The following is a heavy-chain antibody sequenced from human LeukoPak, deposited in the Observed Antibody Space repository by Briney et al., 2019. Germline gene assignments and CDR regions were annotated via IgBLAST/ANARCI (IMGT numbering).Heavy chain of an antibody. CDR1: AFAFSSNW. J-gene: IGHJ4*02. D-gene: IGHD1-26*01. CDR3: ARDLHPRYYLPDY. CDR2: IKEDGSET. Sequence: GGSLRLSCVASAFAFSSNWMSWVRQAPGNGLEWVASIKEDGSETYYVDSVKGRFTIPRDNAKNSLYLQMNSLRAEDTAVYYCARDLHPRYYLPDYWGQGTLVTVSS. V-gene: IGHV3-7*04.